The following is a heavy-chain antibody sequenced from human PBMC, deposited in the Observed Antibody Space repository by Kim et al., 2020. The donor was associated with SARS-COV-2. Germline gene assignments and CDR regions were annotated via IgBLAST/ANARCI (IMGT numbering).Heavy chain of an antibody. D-gene: IGHD6-13*01. CDR3: ARDDGELARWSGIDV. V-gene: IGHV3-21*01. Sequence: GGSLRLSCAASGLTFSKCDMNWVRQAPGKGLEWVSYISRSGSHIYYADSVKGRFTISRDNAKNSLYLQMDSLGAEDTAVYYCARDDGELARWSGIDVWGQGTTVSVSS. CDR1: GLTFSKCD. CDR2: ISRSGSHI. J-gene: IGHJ6*02.